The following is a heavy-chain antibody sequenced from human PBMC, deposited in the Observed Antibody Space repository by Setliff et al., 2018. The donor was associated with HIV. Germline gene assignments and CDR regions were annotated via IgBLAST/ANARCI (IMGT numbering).Heavy chain of an antibody. Sequence: ASVKVSCKTSGYTFTGYSIHWVRQAPGQGLEWMGRINANNGGTNYAQKFQDRVTMTRDTSISTAYMELISLKFDDTAVYYCARGPRVILGNWFDPWGQGTLVTVSS. V-gene: IGHV1-2*06. CDR1: GYTFTGYS. J-gene: IGHJ5*02. D-gene: IGHD3-16*02. CDR3: ARGPRVILGNWFDP. CDR2: INANNGGT.